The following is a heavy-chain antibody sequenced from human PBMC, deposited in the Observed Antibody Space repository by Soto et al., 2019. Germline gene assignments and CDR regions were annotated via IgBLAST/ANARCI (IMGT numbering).Heavy chain of an antibody. CDR3: ARGPGYYGSGSYYIFDY. D-gene: IGHD3-10*01. Sequence: SETLSLTCAVYGGSFSGYYWSWIRQPPGKGLEWIGEINHSGSTNYNPSLKSRVTISVDTSKNQFSLKLSSVTAADTAVYYCARGPGYYGSGSYYIFDYWGQGTLVTVSS. CDR2: INHSGST. V-gene: IGHV4-34*01. J-gene: IGHJ4*02. CDR1: GGSFSGYY.